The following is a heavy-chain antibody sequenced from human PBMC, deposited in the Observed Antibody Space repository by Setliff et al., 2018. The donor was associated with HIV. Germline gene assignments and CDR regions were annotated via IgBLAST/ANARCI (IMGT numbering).Heavy chain of an antibody. D-gene: IGHD6-6*01. CDR1: GGTFSTYG. J-gene: IGHJ4*02. CDR2: IIPSGGST. CDR3: ARDHGEYSSSDQDY. V-gene: IGHV1-46*01. Sequence: GASVKVSCKASGGTFSTYGISWVRQAPGQGLEWMGGIIPSGGSTSYAQKFQGRVTMTRDTSTSTVYMELSSLRSEDTAVYYCARDHGEYSSSDQDYWGQGTLVTVSS.